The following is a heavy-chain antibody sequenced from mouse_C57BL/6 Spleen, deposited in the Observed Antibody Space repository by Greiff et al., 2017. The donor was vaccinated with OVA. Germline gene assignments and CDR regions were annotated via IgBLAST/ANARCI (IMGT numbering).Heavy chain of an antibody. D-gene: IGHD6-1*01. J-gene: IGHJ2*01. V-gene: IGHV5-6*02. CDR2: ISSGGSYI. CDR3: ARSPAAGGFDY. CDR1: GFTFSSYG. Sequence: EVMLVESGGDLVKPGGSLKLSCAASGFTFSSYGMSWVRQTPDKRLEWVATISSGGSYIYYPDSVKGRFTISRDNAKNTLYLQMSSLKSEDTAMYYCARSPAAGGFDYWGQGTTLTVSS.